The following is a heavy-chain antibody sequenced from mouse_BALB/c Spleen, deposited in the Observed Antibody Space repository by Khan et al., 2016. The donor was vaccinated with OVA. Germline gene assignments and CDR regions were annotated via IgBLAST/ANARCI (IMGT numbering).Heavy chain of an antibody. CDR1: GYSITTNYA. CDR2: ISYSGSI. D-gene: IGHD1-1*01. Sequence: EVQLQESGPGLVKPSQSLSLPCTVTGYSITTNYAWDWIRQFPGNKLEWMGYISYSGSISYNPSLKSRISITRDTSKNQFFLQLNSVTTEDTATYYCARNNYYGYALDYWGQGTSVTVSS. CDR3: ARNNYYGYALDY. J-gene: IGHJ4*01. V-gene: IGHV3-2*02.